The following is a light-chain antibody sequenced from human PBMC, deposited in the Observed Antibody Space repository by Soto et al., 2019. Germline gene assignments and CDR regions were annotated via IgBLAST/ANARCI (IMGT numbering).Light chain of an antibody. J-gene: IGLJ2*01. CDR2: HNT. CDR1: SSNIGNNN. V-gene: IGLV1-47*02. Sequence: QAVVTQPPSASATPGQRVTISCSGSSSNIGNNNVYWYQHVPGTAPKLIIHHNTLRPSWVPDRFSGSKSGTSASLAISGLQSDDDSDYYCAAWDDSLGAVVFGGGTKLTVL. CDR3: AAWDDSLGAVV.